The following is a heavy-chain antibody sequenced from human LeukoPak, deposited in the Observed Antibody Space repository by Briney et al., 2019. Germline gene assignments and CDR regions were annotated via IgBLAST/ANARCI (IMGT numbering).Heavy chain of an antibody. D-gene: IGHD5-12*01. J-gene: IGHJ4*02. V-gene: IGHV3-30*02. CDR1: GFTFSSYG. CDR2: IRYDGSNK. CDR3: ARGPSGYHNT. Sequence: GGSQRLSCAASGFTFSSYGMHWVRQAPGKGLEWVAFIRYDGSNKYYADSVKGRFTISRDNSKNTLYLQMNSLRAEDTAVYYCARGPSGYHNTGGQGTLVTVSS.